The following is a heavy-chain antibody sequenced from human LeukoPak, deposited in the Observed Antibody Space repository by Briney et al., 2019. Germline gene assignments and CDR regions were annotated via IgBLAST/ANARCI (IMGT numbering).Heavy chain of an antibody. CDR2: INPNSGGT. V-gene: IGHV1-2*06. D-gene: IGHD3-16*01. J-gene: IGHJ5*02. Sequence: ASVKVSCKASGYTFTGYYMHWVRQAPGQGLEWMGRINPNSGGTNYAQKFQGRVTMTRDTSISTAYMELSRLRSDDTAVYYCARDGYYDYVWGVTWGQGTPVTVSS. CDR3: ARDGYYDYVWGVT. CDR1: GYTFTGYY.